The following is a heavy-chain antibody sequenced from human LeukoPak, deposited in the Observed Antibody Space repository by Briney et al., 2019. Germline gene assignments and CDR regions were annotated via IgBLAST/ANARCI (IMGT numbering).Heavy chain of an antibody. CDR3: ARDPAFKYTALVRGRYFDY. Sequence: PGGSLRLSCAASGFTFDDFGMSWVRQAPGKGLEWVSGINWNGGNTGYADSVKGRFTISRDNAKNSLYLQMNSLRAEDTALYYCARDPAFKYTALVRGRYFDYWGQGTLVTVSS. J-gene: IGHJ4*02. CDR2: INWNGGNT. V-gene: IGHV3-20*04. D-gene: IGHD5-18*01. CDR1: GFTFDDFG.